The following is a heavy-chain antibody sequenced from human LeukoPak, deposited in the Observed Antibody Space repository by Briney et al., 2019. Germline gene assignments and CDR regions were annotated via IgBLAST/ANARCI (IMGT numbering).Heavy chain of an antibody. V-gene: IGHV4-34*01. CDR1: GGSFSGYY. CDR2: INHSGST. D-gene: IGHD1-26*01. CDR3: ARLASGSYGPLTPFDY. Sequence: PSETLSLTCGVYGGSFSGYYWYWIRQPPGKGLEWIGEINHSGSTNYNPSLKSRVTISVDTSKNQFSLRLSSVTAADTAVYYSARLASGSYGPLTPFDYWGQGTLVTVSS. J-gene: IGHJ4*02.